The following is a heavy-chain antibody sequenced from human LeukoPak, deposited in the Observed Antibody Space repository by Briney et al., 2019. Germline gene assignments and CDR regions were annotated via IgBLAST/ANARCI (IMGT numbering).Heavy chain of an antibody. V-gene: IGHV4-38-2*02. D-gene: IGHD6-19*01. CDR2: IYHSGST. Sequence: SETLSLTCTVSGYSISSGYYWGWIRQPPGKGLEWIGSIYHSGSTYYNPSLKSRVTISVDTSKNQFSLKLSSVTAADTAVYYCARVIGGWYTDYWGQGTLVTVSS. CDR1: GYSISSGYY. CDR3: ARVIGGWYTDY. J-gene: IGHJ4*02.